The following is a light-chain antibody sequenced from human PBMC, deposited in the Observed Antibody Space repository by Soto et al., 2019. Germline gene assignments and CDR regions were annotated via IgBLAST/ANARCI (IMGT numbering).Light chain of an antibody. CDR1: QTVSSSC. Sequence: EIVLTQSPGTLSLSPRERATLSCRASQTVSSSCLAWYQQKSGQAPRLLIYGASSRAAGIPDRFSASGSGTDFTLTISRLEPDDFAVYYCQQYGSSPPLYTFGQGTKLQIK. V-gene: IGKV3-20*01. CDR3: QQYGSSPPLYT. J-gene: IGKJ2*01. CDR2: GAS.